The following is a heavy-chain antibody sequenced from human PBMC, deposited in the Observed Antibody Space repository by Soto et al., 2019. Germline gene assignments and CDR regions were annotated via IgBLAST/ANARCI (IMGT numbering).Heavy chain of an antibody. CDR2: IIPIFGTA. J-gene: IGHJ6*02. D-gene: IGHD2-15*01. Sequence: ASVKVSCKASGGTFSSYAISWVRQAPGQGLEWMGEIIPIFGTANYAQKFQGRVTITADESTSTAYMELSSLRSEDTAVYYCAGGPARPYYYYGMDVWGQGTTVTVSS. CDR1: GGTFSSYA. V-gene: IGHV1-69*13. CDR3: AGGPARPYYYYGMDV.